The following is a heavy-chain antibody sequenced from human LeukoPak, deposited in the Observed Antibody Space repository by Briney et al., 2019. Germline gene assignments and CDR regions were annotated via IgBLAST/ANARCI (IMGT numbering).Heavy chain of an antibody. J-gene: IGHJ4*02. CDR1: GYTFTGYY. CDR3: ARDPPLGFLEWLLFDY. Sequence: SCKASGYTFTGYYMDWVRQAPGERVERMGWINTKSGGTNYAQKLKGREAMTRETSKSTAYMEMSRLRSDDTAVYYCARDPPLGFLEWLLFDYWGQGTLVTVSS. D-gene: IGHD3-3*01. V-gene: IGHV1-2*02. CDR2: INTKSGGT.